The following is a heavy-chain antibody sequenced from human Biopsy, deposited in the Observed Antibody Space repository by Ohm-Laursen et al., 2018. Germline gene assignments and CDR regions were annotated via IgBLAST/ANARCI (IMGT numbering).Heavy chain of an antibody. Sequence: SDTLSLTCIVSGGSLNFYCWSWIRQPPGKGLEWIGYMYYSGSTKYSPSLKNRVTVSFDTSRNQFSLKLTSMTPADTAVYYCVRGRSPATYWGQGALVIVSS. CDR1: GGSLNFYC. J-gene: IGHJ4*02. CDR2: MYYSGST. D-gene: IGHD3-16*01. CDR3: VRGRSPATY. V-gene: IGHV4-59*07.